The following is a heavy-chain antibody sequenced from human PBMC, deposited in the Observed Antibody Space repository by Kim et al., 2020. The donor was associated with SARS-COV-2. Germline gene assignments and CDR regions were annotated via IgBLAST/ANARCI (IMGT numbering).Heavy chain of an antibody. J-gene: IGHJ4*02. CDR3: ARTQGDDYGDYGFDY. V-gene: IGHV4-39*01. D-gene: IGHD4-17*01. Sequence: PSLKSRVTISVDTSKNQFSLKLSSVTAADTAVYYCARTQGDDYGDYGFDYWGQGTLVTVSS.